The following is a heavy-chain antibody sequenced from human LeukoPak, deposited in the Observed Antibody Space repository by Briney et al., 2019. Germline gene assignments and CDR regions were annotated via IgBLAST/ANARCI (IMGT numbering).Heavy chain of an antibody. Sequence: SETLSLTCTVSGGSISSYYWSWIRQPPGKGLEWIGYIYYSGSTNYNPSLKSRVTISVDTSKNQFSLKLSSVTAADTAVYYCATYSDITGSFDYWGQGTLVTVSS. V-gene: IGHV4-59*01. CDR1: GGSISSYY. CDR2: IYYSGST. J-gene: IGHJ4*02. D-gene: IGHD3-22*01. CDR3: ATYSDITGSFDY.